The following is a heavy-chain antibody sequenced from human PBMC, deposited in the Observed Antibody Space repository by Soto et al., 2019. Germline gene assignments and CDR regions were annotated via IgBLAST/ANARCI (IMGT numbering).Heavy chain of an antibody. CDR1: GGSVSSGSYH. CDR2: IDKSGST. V-gene: IGHV4-61*01. J-gene: IGHJ5*02. Sequence: QVQLQESGPGLVKPSETLSLTCTVSGGSVSSGSYHWSWIRQPPGKGLEWIGNIDKSGSTNYSPSLKRRVAMSIDTSNNQFSLKLSSVTAADTAVYYCSRGDMGANFGSAYYGVWFDPWGQGTLIAVSS. CDR3: SRGDMGANFGSAYYGVWFDP. D-gene: IGHD3-3*01.